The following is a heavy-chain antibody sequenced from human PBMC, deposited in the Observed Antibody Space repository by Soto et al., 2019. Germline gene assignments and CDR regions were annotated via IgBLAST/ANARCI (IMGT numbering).Heavy chain of an antibody. Sequence: PSETLSLTCTVSGGSVSSGSYYWSWIRQPPGKGLEWIGYIYYSGSTNYNPSLKSRVTISVDTSKNQFSLKLSSVTAADTAVYYCARDRAPGYYYGSGSYYKSVYYYYGMDVRGQGTTVTVPS. D-gene: IGHD3-10*01. V-gene: IGHV4-61*01. CDR3: ARDRAPGYYYGSGSYYKSVYYYYGMDV. CDR1: GGSVSSGSYY. CDR2: IYYSGST. J-gene: IGHJ6*02.